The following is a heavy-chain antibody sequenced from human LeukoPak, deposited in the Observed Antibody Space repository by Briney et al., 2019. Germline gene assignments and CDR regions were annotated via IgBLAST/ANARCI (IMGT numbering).Heavy chain of an antibody. CDR1: GSTFSSYW. V-gene: IGHV3-7*01. CDR2: IKQDGSEK. CDR3: ARDPTQYCSSTSCPGGDYFDY. J-gene: IGHJ4*02. Sequence: GGSLRLSCAASGSTFSSYWMSWVRQAPGKGLEWVANIKQDGSEKYYVDSVKGRFTISRDNAKNSLYLQMNSLRAEDTAVYYCARDPTQYCSSTSCPGGDYFDYWGQGTLVTVSS. D-gene: IGHD2-2*01.